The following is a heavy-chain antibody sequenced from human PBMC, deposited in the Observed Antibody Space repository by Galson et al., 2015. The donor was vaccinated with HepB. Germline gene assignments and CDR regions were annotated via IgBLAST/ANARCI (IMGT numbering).Heavy chain of an antibody. CDR2: IYWDDDK. CDR3: AQTYDILTGYPHGFDY. CDR1: GFSLSTSGVG. V-gene: IGHV2-5*02. J-gene: IGHJ4*02. Sequence: PALVKPTQTLTLTCTFSGFSLSTSGVGVGWIRQPPGKALEWLALIYWDDDKRYSPSLKSRLTITKDTSKNQVVLTMTNMDPVDTATYYCAQTYDILTGYPHGFDYWGQGTLVTVSS. D-gene: IGHD3-9*01.